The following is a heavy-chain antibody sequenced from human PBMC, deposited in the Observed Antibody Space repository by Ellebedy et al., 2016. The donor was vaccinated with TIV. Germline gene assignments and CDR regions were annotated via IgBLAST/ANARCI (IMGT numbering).Heavy chain of an antibody. V-gene: IGHV3-30*18. Sequence: GESLKISXAASGFTFSSYGMHWVRQAPGKGLEWVAVISYDGSNKYYADSVKGRFTISRDNSKNTLYLQMNSLRAEDTAVYYCAKRSIGYCSGGSCYLGAFDIWGQGTMVTVSS. J-gene: IGHJ3*02. D-gene: IGHD2-15*01. CDR1: GFTFSSYG. CDR3: AKRSIGYCSGGSCYLGAFDI. CDR2: ISYDGSNK.